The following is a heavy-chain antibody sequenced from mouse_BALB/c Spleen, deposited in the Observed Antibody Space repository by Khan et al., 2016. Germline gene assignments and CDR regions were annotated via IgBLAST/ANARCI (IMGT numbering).Heavy chain of an antibody. CDR3: AKQEEGYGNYWFAN. CDR2: SYPGSGSI. Sequence: QVQLQQPGAELVKPGASVKLSCKASGYTFTEYIIHWVKQRSGQGLEWIGWSYPGSGSIKYNEKFKDKATLTADKSSSTVYMELSRLTSEDSAAYLNAKQEEGYGNYWFANWGQETQVTVSA. J-gene: IGHJ3*01. D-gene: IGHD2-10*02. CDR1: GYTFTEYI. V-gene: IGHV1-62-2*01.